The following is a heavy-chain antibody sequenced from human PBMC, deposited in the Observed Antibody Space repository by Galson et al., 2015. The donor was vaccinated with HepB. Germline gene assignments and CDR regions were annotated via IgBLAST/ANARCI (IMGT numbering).Heavy chain of an antibody. V-gene: IGHV1-2*06. D-gene: IGHD2-15*01. CDR2: ITPHSGGT. CDR1: GFTFTGYY. J-gene: IGHJ4*02. Sequence: SVKVSCKASGFTFTGYYIHWVRQAPGQGLEWMGRITPHSGGTNYAQKFQGRVTMSRDTSITTAYMELGSLRSDDTAVYYCARRLAMGGFDYWGQGSLVSVSS. CDR3: ARRLAMGGFDY.